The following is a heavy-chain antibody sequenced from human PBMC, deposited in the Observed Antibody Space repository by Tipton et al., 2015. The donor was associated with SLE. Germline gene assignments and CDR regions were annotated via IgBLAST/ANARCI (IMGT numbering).Heavy chain of an antibody. CDR2: IYYSGST. D-gene: IGHD3-22*01. CDR3: ARRSPSDYYDSSGYSYFDY. CDR1: GGSISSSSYY. V-gene: IGHV4-39*07. J-gene: IGHJ4*02. Sequence: LSLTCTVSGGSISSSSYYWGWIRQPPGKGLEWIGSIYYSGSTYYNPSLKSRVTISVDTSKNQFSLKLSSVTAADTAVYYCARRSPSDYYDSSGYSYFDYWGQGTLVTVSS.